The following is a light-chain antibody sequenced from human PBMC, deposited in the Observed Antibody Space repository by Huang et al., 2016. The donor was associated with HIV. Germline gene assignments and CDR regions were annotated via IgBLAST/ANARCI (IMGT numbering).Light chain of an antibody. CDR3: QQYCSTPRT. CDR1: QSVLYSTNNKNY. Sequence: EIVMTQSPDSLAVSLGERATINCKSSQSVLYSTNNKNYLAWYQQKPGQPPKLLIYWASTREAGVPDRFSGSGSGTDFTLTISSLQAEDVAVYYCQQYCSTPRTFGQGTKVEIK. CDR2: WAS. J-gene: IGKJ1*01. V-gene: IGKV4-1*01.